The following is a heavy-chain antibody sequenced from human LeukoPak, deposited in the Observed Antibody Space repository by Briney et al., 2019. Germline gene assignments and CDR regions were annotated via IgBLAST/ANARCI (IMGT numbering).Heavy chain of an antibody. CDR2: IYYSGTT. Sequence: PSETLSLTCTVSNGSISGYYWSWIRQRPGKGLEWIGYIYYSGTTNYNPSLKSRVTISVDMSKSQFSLTLSSVTAADTALYYCARHGPFSDIWSAQFSFDYGGQGTLVAVSS. J-gene: IGHJ4*02. D-gene: IGHD3-3*01. CDR3: ARHGPFSDIWSAQFSFDY. V-gene: IGHV4-59*08. CDR1: NGSISGYY.